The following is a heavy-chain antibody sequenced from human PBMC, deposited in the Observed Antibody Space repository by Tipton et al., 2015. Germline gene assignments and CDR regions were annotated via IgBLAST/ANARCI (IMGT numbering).Heavy chain of an antibody. J-gene: IGHJ5*02. V-gene: IGHV4-61*01. CDR2: IYYSGNT. D-gene: IGHD2-15*01. CDR3: ARGGNNWFDP. Sequence: LRLSCTVSGGSVSSGSNYWSWIRQPPGKGLEWLGHIYYSGNTNYNPSLKSRVTMSVDTSKNQFSLKLTSVNAADTAVYYCARGGNNWFDPWGQGTLVTVSS. CDR1: GGSVSSGSNY.